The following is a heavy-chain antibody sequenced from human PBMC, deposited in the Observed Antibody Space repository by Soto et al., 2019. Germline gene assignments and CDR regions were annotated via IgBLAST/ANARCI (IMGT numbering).Heavy chain of an antibody. CDR2: ISVRSDST. V-gene: IGHV3-23*01. CDR3: AKEGSGWYSRGSFDF. D-gene: IGHD6-19*01. Sequence: EVQLLESGGGLVQPGGSLRLSCAASGFTFSNYVMNWVRQAPGKGLEWVSVISVRSDSTNYADSVKGRFTISRDNSKNTLYLQMNSLRVDDTAVYYCAKEGSGWYSRGSFDFWGQGTMVTVSS. J-gene: IGHJ3*01. CDR1: GFTFSNYV.